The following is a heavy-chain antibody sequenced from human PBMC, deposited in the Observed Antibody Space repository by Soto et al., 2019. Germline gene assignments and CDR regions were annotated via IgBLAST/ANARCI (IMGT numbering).Heavy chain of an antibody. CDR3: VPLCRYCSTTTPS. V-gene: IGHV3-21*01. D-gene: IGHD2-2*01. CDR2: ISSSSSYI. J-gene: IGHJ4*02. Sequence: GGSLRLSCAASGLTFSSYSMNWVRQAPGKGLEWVSSISSSSSYIYYADSVKGRFTISRDNAKNSLYLQMNSLRAEDTAVYYCVPLCRYCSTTTPSWGQGTLVTVSS. CDR1: GLTFSSYS.